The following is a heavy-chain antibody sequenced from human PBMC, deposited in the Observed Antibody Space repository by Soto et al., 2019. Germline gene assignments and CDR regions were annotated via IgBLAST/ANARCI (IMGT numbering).Heavy chain of an antibody. CDR3: ARDRLVPYGYGMDV. Sequence: GGSLRLSCAASGFTFSSYSMNWVRQAPGKGLEWVSYISSSSSTIYYADSVKGRFAVSRDNSKNTLYLQMNSLRVEDTAVYYCARDRLVPYGYGMDVWGQGTTVTVSS. J-gene: IGHJ6*02. D-gene: IGHD2-2*01. CDR2: ISSSSSTI. CDR1: GFTFSSYS. V-gene: IGHV3-48*01.